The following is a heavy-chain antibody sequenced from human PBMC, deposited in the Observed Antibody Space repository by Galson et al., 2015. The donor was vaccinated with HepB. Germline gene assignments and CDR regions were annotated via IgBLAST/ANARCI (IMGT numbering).Heavy chain of an antibody. Sequence: SLRLSCAASGFTFSSYSMNWVRQAPGKGLEWVSYISSSSSTIYYADSVKGRFTISRDNAKNSLYLQMNSLRAEDTAVYYCARDREANYDFWSGYYTGYYYYYMDVWGKGTTVTVSS. CDR1: GFTFSSYS. D-gene: IGHD3-3*01. V-gene: IGHV3-48*01. CDR3: ARDREANYDFWSGYYTGYYYYYMDV. J-gene: IGHJ6*03. CDR2: ISSSSSTI.